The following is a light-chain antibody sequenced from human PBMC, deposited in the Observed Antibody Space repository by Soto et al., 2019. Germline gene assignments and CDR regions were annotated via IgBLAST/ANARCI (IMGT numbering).Light chain of an antibody. CDR2: TND. V-gene: IGLV1-44*01. J-gene: IGLJ3*02. CDR3: DAWDDSLNGWV. Sequence: QSVLTQPPSASGTPGQRVTISCSGSNSNIGSTSVNWYQQLPGAAPKLLIYTNDYRPSGVPDRFSGSKSGTSASLAISGLQSEDEADYYCDAWDDSLNGWVLGGGTKLTVL. CDR1: NSNIGSTS.